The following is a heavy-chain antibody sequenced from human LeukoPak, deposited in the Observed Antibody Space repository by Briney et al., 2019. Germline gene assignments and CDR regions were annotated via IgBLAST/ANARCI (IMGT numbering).Heavy chain of an antibody. V-gene: IGHV3-23*01. CDR1: GFTFSSYG. CDR3: ATYRQVLLPFES. CDR2: IFPSGGEI. J-gene: IGHJ4*02. Sequence: GGSLRLSCAASGFTFSSYGMIWVRQPPGKGLEWVSSIFPSGGEIHYADSVRGRFTISRDNSKSTLSLQMNSLRAEDTAIYYCATYRQVLLPFESWGQGTLVTVFS. D-gene: IGHD2/OR15-2a*01.